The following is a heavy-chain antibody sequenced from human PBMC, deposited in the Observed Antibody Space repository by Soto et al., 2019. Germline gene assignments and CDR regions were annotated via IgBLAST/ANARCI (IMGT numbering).Heavy chain of an antibody. CDR3: AGAKIVVVPAAMRRYNWFDP. V-gene: IGHV4-59*01. CDR1: CGSISSYY. D-gene: IGHD2-2*01. J-gene: IGHJ5*02. CDR2: IYYSGST. Sequence: SETLSLTCTVSCGSISSYYWSWIRQPPGKGLEWIGYIYYSGSTNYNPSLKSRVTISVVTSKNQFSLKLSSVTAADTAVYYCAGAKIVVVPAAMRRYNWFDPWGQGTLVTVSS.